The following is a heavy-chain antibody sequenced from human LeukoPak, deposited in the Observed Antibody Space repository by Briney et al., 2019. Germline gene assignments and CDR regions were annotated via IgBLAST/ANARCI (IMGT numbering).Heavy chain of an antibody. CDR3: ARDKGDYDILTGYYTGTDY. CDR1: GFTFSSYG. Sequence: PGRSLRLSCAASGFTFSSYGMHWVRQAPGKGLEWVAVIWYDGSNKYYADSVKGRFTISRDNSKNTLYLQMNSLRAEDTAVYYCARDKGDYDILTGYYTGTDYWGQGTLVTVSS. V-gene: IGHV3-33*01. J-gene: IGHJ4*02. CDR2: IWYDGSNK. D-gene: IGHD3-9*01.